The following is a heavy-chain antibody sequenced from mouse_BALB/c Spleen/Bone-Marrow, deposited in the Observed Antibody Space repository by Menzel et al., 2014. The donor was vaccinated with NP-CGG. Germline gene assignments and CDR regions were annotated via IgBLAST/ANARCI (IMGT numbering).Heavy chain of an antibody. Sequence: VLLQQSGAELVKPGASVKLSCTASGFNIKDTYMHWVKQRPEQGLEWIGRIDPANGNTKYDPKFQGKATITADTSSNTAYLQLSSLTSEDTAVYYCAMYYYGSGLFAYWGQGTLVTVSA. D-gene: IGHD1-1*01. CDR1: GFNIKDTY. J-gene: IGHJ3*01. V-gene: IGHV14-3*02. CDR3: AMYYYGSGLFAY. CDR2: IDPANGNT.